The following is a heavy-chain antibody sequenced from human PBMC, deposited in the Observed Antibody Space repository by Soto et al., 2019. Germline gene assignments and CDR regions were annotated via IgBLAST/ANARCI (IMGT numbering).Heavy chain of an antibody. V-gene: IGHV4-34*01. Sequence: PSENLPLSCAGYGGSFSGYYWTWIRQSPEKGLEWIGEVNHSGTTYYNPSPKTRVTISVHTPKNQFSLKMSSVTAAETAVYYCARGIGYCSSINCYSSRRLRFDSWGQGTLVTVS. D-gene: IGHD2-2*01. CDR3: ARGIGYCSSINCYSSRRLRFDS. CDR2: VNHSGTT. J-gene: IGHJ4*02. CDR1: GGSFSGYY.